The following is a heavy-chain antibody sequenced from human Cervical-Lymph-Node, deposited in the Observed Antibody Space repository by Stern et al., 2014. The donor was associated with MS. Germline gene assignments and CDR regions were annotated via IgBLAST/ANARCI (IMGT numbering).Heavy chain of an antibody. D-gene: IGHD3-22*01. J-gene: IGHJ4*02. Sequence: QVTLRESGNTLVKPTQTLTLTCTFSGFSLSTSGVGVGWIRQPPGKALEWLALIYWDDDKRYSPSLKSRLTITKDTSKNQVVLTMTNMDPVDTATYYCAHTYYYDSSGYIYFDYWGQGTLVTVSS. V-gene: IGHV2-5*02. CDR3: AHTYYYDSSGYIYFDY. CDR1: GFSLSTSGVG. CDR2: IYWDDDK.